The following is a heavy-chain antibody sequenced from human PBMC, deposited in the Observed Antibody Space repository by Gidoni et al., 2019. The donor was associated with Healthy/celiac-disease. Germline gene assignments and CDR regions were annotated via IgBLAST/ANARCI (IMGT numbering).Heavy chain of an antibody. D-gene: IGHD3-9*01. CDR2: MNPNSGNT. Sequence: QVQLVQSGAEVKKPGASVKVSCKASGYTFTSYDINWVRQATGQGLEWMGWMNPNSGNTGYAQKFQGRVTMTRNTSISTAYMELSSLRSEDTAVYYCARGIDRDDPYYYYYYGMDVWGQGTTVTVSS. V-gene: IGHV1-8*01. J-gene: IGHJ6*02. CDR3: ARGIDRDDPYYYYYYGMDV. CDR1: GYTFTSYD.